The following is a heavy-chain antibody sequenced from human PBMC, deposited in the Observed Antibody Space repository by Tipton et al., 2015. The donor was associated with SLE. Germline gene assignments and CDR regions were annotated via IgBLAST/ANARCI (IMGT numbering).Heavy chain of an antibody. Sequence: TLSLTCTVSGGSISSSSYSWGWIRQPPGKGLEWIGSIFYSETTNYKSSLKSRVTISTDTSMSQISLKLTSVTAADTAVYYCARWRSSSGYFDFWGQGTLVTVSS. CDR1: GGSISSSSYS. CDR3: ARWRSSSGYFDF. D-gene: IGHD6-6*01. CDR2: IFYSETT. V-gene: IGHV4-61*05. J-gene: IGHJ4*02.